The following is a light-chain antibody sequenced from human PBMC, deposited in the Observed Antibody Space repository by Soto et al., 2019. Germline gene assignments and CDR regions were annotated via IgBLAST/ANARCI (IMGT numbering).Light chain of an antibody. CDR2: TAS. V-gene: IGKV3-20*01. CDR1: QSVSSSS. Sequence: EIVLTQSPGTVSLSPGERATLSCRASQSVSSSSLAWYQQRPGQAPRLLIFTASSRATGTPDRFSGSGSGTDFTLTISRLEPEDFAVYYCQQYYNWPWTFGQGTKVEIK. J-gene: IGKJ1*01. CDR3: QQYYNWPWT.